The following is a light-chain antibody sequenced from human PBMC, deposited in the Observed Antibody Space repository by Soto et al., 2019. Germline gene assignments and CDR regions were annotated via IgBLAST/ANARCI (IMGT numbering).Light chain of an antibody. CDR3: QQRSNWPLT. V-gene: IGKV3-11*01. CDR2: DAS. J-gene: IGKJ4*01. Sequence: EIVVTQSPATLSVSPGERVTLSCRASQSVSSSYLAWYQQKPGQAPRLLIYDASNRATGIPARFSGSGSGTDFTLTISSLEPKDFAVYYCQQRSNWPLTFGGGTKVDIK. CDR1: QSVSSSY.